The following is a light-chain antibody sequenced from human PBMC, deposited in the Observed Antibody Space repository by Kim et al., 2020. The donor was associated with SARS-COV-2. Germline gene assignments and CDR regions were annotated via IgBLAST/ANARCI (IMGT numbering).Light chain of an antibody. Sequence: PGGTVTLTFDSSTVPVTSNLYPYWIQQKPGQGPNILIYDTTNKRSWTPARFSGSLLGGKAALTLSGAQPEDEADYYCLLWYTGTGVFGGGTQLTVL. CDR2: DTT. CDR1: TVPVTSNLY. J-gene: IGLJ7*01. V-gene: IGLV7-46*01. CDR3: LLWYTGTGV.